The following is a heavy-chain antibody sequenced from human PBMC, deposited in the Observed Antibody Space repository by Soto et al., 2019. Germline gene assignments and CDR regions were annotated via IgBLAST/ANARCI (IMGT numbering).Heavy chain of an antibody. V-gene: IGHV1-69*06. CDR1: GGTFSSYA. D-gene: IGHD5-18*01. J-gene: IGHJ6*02. CDR3: ARGGYSYGPLSYYGMDV. Sequence: QVQLVQSGAEVKKPGSSVKVSCKASGGTFSSYAISWVRQAPGQGLEWMGGIIPIFGTANYAQKFQGRVTITADKSTSTAYMELSSLRSEDTAVYYFARGGYSYGPLSYYGMDVWGQGTTVTVSS. CDR2: IIPIFGTA.